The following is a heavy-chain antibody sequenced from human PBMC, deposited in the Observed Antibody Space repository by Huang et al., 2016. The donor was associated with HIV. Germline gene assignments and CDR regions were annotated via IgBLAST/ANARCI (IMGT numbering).Heavy chain of an antibody. Sequence: EVQLVESGGGLVQPGGSLRLSCAASDFDFSSYWMMWLRQVPGKGLEWVASIREDSGQKYYLDSVKGRFIISRDNPKKSLYLQMNNLRAEYAAVYYCARDPFIKAFDIWGQGTLVTVSS. CDR2: IREDSGQK. V-gene: IGHV3-7*01. J-gene: IGHJ3*02. CDR1: DFDFSSYW. CDR3: ARDPFIKAFDI.